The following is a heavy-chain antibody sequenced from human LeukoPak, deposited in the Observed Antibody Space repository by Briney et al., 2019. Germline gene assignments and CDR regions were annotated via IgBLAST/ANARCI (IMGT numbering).Heavy chain of an antibody. CDR2: ISSSGSTI. V-gene: IGHV3-11*01. CDR1: GFTFSNYA. J-gene: IGHJ4*02. D-gene: IGHD6-13*01. Sequence: GGSLRLSCAASGFTFSNYAMNWIRQAPGKGLEWVSYISSSGSTIYYADSVKGRFTNSRDNAKNSLYLQMNSLRAEDTAVYYCARDNPQLVGGDYWGQGTLVTVSS. CDR3: ARDNPQLVGGDY.